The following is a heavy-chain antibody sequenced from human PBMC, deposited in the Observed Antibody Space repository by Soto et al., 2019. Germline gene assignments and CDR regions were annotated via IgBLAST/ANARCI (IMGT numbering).Heavy chain of an antibody. CDR1: GFTFRTYT. D-gene: IGHD2-15*01. V-gene: IGHV3-21*01. CDR2: IRGFSPYT. CDR3: ARDRGYDAHDYYYNAMDV. J-gene: IGHJ6*02. Sequence: EVQLVESGGGLVKTGGSLRLSCISSGFTFRTYTMNWVRQAPGKGLEWVSGIRGFSPYTFYAESGKGRFTISRDNPKNSLYLQMNSLVAEDTAVYYCARDRGYDAHDYYYNAMDVWGQGTTVTVSS.